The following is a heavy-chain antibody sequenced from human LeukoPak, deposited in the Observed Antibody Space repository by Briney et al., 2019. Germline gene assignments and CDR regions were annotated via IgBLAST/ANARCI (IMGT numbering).Heavy chain of an antibody. Sequence: PGRSLRLSCAASGFTFSSHGIHWVRQAPGKGLEWVVVISDDGRTEYYADSVKGRFTISRDNSKNTVSLQMNSLRDDDTAVFYCTKEGATGSRYNFDYWGQGTLVTVSS. CDR3: TKEGATGSRYNFDY. CDR1: GFTFSSHG. J-gene: IGHJ4*02. V-gene: IGHV3-30*18. CDR2: ISDDGRTE. D-gene: IGHD2-15*01.